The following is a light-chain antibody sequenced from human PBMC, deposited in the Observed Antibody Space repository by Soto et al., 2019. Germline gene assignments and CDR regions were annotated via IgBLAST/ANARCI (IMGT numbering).Light chain of an antibody. CDR2: GAS. J-gene: IGKJ4*01. Sequence: DLQMTQSPSALSASVGDRVTITCQASQDISNYLNWYQQKPGKAPKLLIYGASNLETGVPSRFSGSGSGTDFTFTISSLQPEDIATYYCPQYDDLHLLLTFGGGTKVEIK. V-gene: IGKV1-33*01. CDR3: PQYDDLHLLLT. CDR1: QDISNY.